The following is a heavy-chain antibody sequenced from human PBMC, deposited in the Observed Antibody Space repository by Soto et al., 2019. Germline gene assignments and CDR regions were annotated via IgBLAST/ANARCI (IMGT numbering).Heavy chain of an antibody. D-gene: IGHD3-3*01. CDR2: INGASTII. V-gene: IGHV3-48*01. CDR3: ARDRPNPYEDY. CDR1: EFVFRNFG. Sequence: PGGSLRLSCAASEFVFRNFGMNWVRQVPGKGLEWISYINGASTIIYYADSVQGRFTISRDNAKNSLFLQMNNLRAEDPVVYYWARDRPNPYEDYWGKGPLAPVPS. J-gene: IGHJ4*02.